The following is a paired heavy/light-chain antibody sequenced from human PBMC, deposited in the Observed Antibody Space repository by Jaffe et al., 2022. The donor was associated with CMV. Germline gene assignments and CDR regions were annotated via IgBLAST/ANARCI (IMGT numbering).Light chain of an antibody. J-gene: IGLJ1*01. V-gene: IGLV3-25*03. CDR2: KDS. CDR1: AFPKQF. CDR3: QSTDSSGAFKV. Sequence: SYELTQAPSVSVSPGQTARITCSGDAFPKQFAYWYQQRPGQAPVMLIYKDSERPSGIPERFSGSSSGTTVTLTISGVLAEDEADYYCQSTDSSGAFKVFGTGTKVTVL.
Heavy chain of an antibody. CDR3: AKDTERSYGGTSTGMDV. V-gene: IGHV3-21*06. J-gene: IGHJ6*02. CDR2: ISRTSDYI. D-gene: IGHD4-17*01. Sequence: EVQLVESGGGLVKPGGSLRLSCAASGFLFSHYRMTWVRQRPGKGLEWVSSISRTSDYIYYADSVRGRFTISRDNAKNSLYLQMDSLRAEDTAVYSCAKDTERSYGGTSTGMDVWGLGTTVTVS. CDR1: GFLFSHYR.